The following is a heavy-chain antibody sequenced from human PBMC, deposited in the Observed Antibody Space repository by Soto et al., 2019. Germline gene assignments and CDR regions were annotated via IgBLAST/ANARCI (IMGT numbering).Heavy chain of an antibody. V-gene: IGHV4-34*01. CDR2: INHSGSN. CDR3: ARGGSNDWQVAFDI. Sequence: QLQQRGAGLLKPSETLSLTCVVSGGSFSTYYYNWIRQSPGKGLEWIGEINHSGSNNYSPSLKSRVTMSLDTSKNQFSLKLTSVTATDTAVYYCARGGSNDWQVAFDIWGQRTMVTVSS. J-gene: IGHJ3*02. CDR1: GGSFSTYY. D-gene: IGHD3-9*01.